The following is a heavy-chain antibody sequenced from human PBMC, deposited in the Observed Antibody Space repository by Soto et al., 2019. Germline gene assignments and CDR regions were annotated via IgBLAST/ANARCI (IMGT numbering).Heavy chain of an antibody. CDR2: IYNSGST. D-gene: IGHD6-13*01. CDR1: GGSIRSYY. J-gene: IGHJ6*04. CDR3: AGIAEAIYYGMDV. V-gene: IGHV4-4*07. Sequence: SETLSLTCTVSGGSIRSYYWNWIRQPAGKGLEWIGRIYNSGSTNYNPSLKSRVTMLVDTSKNQFSLKLSPVTAADTAVYYCAGIAEAIYYGMDVWGKGTTAKVYS.